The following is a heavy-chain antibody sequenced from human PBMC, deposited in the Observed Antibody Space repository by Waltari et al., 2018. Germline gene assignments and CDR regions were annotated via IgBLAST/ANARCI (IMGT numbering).Heavy chain of an antibody. Sequence: EVQLLESGGGLVQPGGSLRLSCAASGFTFSSYAMSWVRQAPGKGLEWVSAISGSGGSTYYADSVKGRFTISRDNSKNTLYLQMNSLRAEDTAVYYCATTYGSGSYSWLGYYYYGMDVWGQGTTVTVSS. CDR2: ISGSGGST. D-gene: IGHD3-10*01. CDR3: ATTYGSGSYSWLGYYYYGMDV. J-gene: IGHJ6*02. CDR1: GFTFSSYA. V-gene: IGHV3-23*01.